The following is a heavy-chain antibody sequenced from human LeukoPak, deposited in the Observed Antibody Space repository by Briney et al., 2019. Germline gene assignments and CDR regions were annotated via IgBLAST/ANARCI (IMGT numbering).Heavy chain of an antibody. CDR3: AKEPRRDIVATTGDY. CDR1: GFTFSSYA. V-gene: IGHV3-23*01. Sequence: PGGSLRLSCAASGFTFSSYAMSWVRQAPGKGLEWVSAISGSGGSTYYADSVKGRFTISRDNSKNTLCLQMNSLRAEDTAVYYCAKEPRRDIVATTGDYWGQGTLVTVSS. CDR2: ISGSGGST. D-gene: IGHD5-12*01. J-gene: IGHJ4*02.